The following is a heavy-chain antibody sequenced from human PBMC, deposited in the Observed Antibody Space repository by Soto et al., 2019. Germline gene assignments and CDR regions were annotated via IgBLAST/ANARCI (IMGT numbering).Heavy chain of an antibody. CDR2: ISYDGSNK. Sequence: PGGSLRLSCAASGFTFSSYGMPWVRQAPGKGLEWVAVISYDGSNKYYADSVKGRFTISRDNSKNTLYLQMNSLRAEDTAVYYCAKDRDSSSWYYYYYGMDVWGQGTTVTVSS. V-gene: IGHV3-30*18. J-gene: IGHJ6*02. CDR1: GFTFSSYG. D-gene: IGHD6-13*01. CDR3: AKDRDSSSWYYYYYGMDV.